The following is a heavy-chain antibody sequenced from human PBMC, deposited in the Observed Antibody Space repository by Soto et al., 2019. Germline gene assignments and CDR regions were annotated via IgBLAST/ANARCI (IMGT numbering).Heavy chain of an antibody. Sequence: SVKVSCKTSGFTFTSSAVQWVRQARGQRLEWIGWIVVGSGNTNYAQKFQERVTITRDMSTSTAYMELSSLRSEDTAVYYCAAGLRYFDWSREEQNAFDIWGQGTMVTVSS. CDR1: GFTFTSSA. CDR3: AAGLRYFDWSREEQNAFDI. V-gene: IGHV1-58*01. J-gene: IGHJ3*02. CDR2: IVVGSGNT. D-gene: IGHD3-9*01.